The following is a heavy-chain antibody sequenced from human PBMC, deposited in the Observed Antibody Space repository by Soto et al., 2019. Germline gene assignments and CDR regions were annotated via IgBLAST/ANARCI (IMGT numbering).Heavy chain of an antibody. CDR2: IGPESGAT. Sequence: ASVKVSCKASGYTFTGHYIHWVRQAPEQGPEWMGEIGPESGATRYAQKFQGRVTMTRDMSITTVYMELNNLSPDDTAVYYCGKGRSAQRLGFYWGQGTPVTVS. V-gene: IGHV1-2*02. CDR3: GKGRSAQRLGFY. J-gene: IGHJ4*02. CDR1: GYTFTGHY.